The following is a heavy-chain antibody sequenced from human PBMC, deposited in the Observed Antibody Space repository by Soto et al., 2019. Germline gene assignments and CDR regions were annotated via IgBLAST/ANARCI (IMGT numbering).Heavy chain of an antibody. J-gene: IGHJ6*02. Sequence: QVQLVESGGGLVKPGGSLRLSCAASGFTFSDYYMTWVRQVPGKGLEWVSYINSGTSYTNYADSVKGRFTISRDDAKNSLYLEMNSLRADDTAVYYCARGGMPTVGMAVWGQGTTVTVSS. CDR2: INSGTSYT. V-gene: IGHV3-11*05. CDR3: ARGGMPTVGMAV. CDR1: GFTFSDYY. D-gene: IGHD4-4*01.